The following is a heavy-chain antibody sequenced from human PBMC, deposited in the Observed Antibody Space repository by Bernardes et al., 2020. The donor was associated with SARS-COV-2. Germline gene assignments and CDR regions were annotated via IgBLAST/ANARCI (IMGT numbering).Heavy chain of an antibody. D-gene: IGHD2-2*03. CDR3: ARLDIVVVPATPTAAIWFDP. V-gene: IGHV4-59*01. CDR2: IYYSGST. Sequence: SESLSLTCTVSGGSISSYYWSWIRQPPGKGLEWIGYIYYSGSTNYNPSLKSRVTISVDTSKNQFSLKLSSVTAADTAVYYCARLDIVVVPATPTAAIWFDPWGQGTLVTVSS. CDR1: GGSISSYY. J-gene: IGHJ5*02.